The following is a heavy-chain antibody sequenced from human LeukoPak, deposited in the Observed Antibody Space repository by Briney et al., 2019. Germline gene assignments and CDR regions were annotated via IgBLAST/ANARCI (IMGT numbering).Heavy chain of an antibody. CDR1: GGSFSGYY. J-gene: IGHJ3*02. CDR2: INHSGST. Sequence: SETLSLTCAVYGGSFSGYYWSWIRQPPGKGLEWIGEINHSGSTNYNPSLKSRVTISVDTSKNQFSLKLSSVTAADTAVYYCARQRSYYDILTGYYPNGAFDIWGQGTMVTVSS. V-gene: IGHV4-34*01. CDR3: ARQRSYYDILTGYYPNGAFDI. D-gene: IGHD3-9*01.